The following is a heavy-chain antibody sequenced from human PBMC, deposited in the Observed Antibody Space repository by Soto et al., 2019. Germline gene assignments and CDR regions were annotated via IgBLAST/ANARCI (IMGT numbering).Heavy chain of an antibody. CDR3: ARDSSSPDFWRGYYPPFDAFDI. D-gene: IGHD3-3*01. CDR2: ISSSGSTI. Sequence: QVQLVESGGGLVKPGGSLRLSCAASGFTFSDYYMSWIRQAPGKGLEWVSYISSSGSTIYYADSVKGRFTISRDNAKNSLYLQMNSLRAEDTAVYYCARDSSSPDFWRGYYPPFDAFDIWGQGTMVTVSS. CDR1: GFTFSDYY. V-gene: IGHV3-11*01. J-gene: IGHJ3*02.